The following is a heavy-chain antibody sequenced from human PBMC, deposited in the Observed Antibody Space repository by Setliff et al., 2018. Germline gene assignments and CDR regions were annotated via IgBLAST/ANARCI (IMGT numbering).Heavy chain of an antibody. J-gene: IGHJ4*02. CDR1: GYSFSISW. V-gene: IGHV5-51*01. CDR2: IYPGDPQI. D-gene: IGHD5-12*01. Sequence: PGESLKISCKDSGYSFSISWIGWVRRMPGKGLDWMGIIYPGDPQIRYSPSFQGQVTISADKSTSTAYLEWSSLKASDTAMYYCVRHRVGNSGYAIPILDFWGQGALVTVSS. CDR3: VRHRVGNSGYAIPILDF.